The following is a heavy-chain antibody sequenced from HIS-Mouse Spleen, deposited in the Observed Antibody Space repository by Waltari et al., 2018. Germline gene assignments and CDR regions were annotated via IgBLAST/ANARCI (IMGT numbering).Heavy chain of an antibody. V-gene: IGHV3-30*18. J-gene: IGHJ4*02. CDR1: GFTFSSYG. Sequence: RSLRLSCAASGFTFSSYGMHWVRQAPGKGLEWVAVISYDGSNKYYADSVKGRFTISRDNSKNTLYLQMNSLRAEDTAVYYCAKDKHHAFDYWGQGTLVTVSS. CDR2: ISYDGSNK. CDR3: AKDKHHAFDY.